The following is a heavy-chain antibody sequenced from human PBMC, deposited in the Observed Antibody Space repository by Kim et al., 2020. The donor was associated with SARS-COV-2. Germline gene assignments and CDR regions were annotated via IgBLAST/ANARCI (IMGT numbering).Heavy chain of an antibody. CDR1: GYTFTSYY. D-gene: IGHD6-19*01. J-gene: IGHJ4*02. V-gene: IGHV1-46*01. CDR3: AREPRQTFTSGWYENDY. CDR2: INPSAGTT. Sequence: ASVKVSCKASGYTFTSYYMHWVRQAPGQGLEWMGIINPSAGTTTYAQKFQGRVTMTRDTSTSTVYMELSSLRSEDTAVYYCAREPRQTFTSGWYENDYWGQGTLVTVSS.